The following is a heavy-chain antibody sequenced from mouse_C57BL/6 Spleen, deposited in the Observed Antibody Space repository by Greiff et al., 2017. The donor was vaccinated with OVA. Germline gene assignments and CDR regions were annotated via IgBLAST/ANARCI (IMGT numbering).Heavy chain of an antibody. CDR1: GYTFTSYW. CDR2: IYPGGGST. D-gene: IGHD2-2*01. CDR3: ARVGGYDWFAG. V-gene: IGHV1-55*01. J-gene: IGHJ3*01. Sequence: QVQLQQPGAELVKPGASVKMSCKASGYTFTSYWITWVKQRPGQGLEWIGVIYPGGGSTNYNEKFTSKATLTVDTSSSTAYLQISSLTSEDSAIYYCARVGGYDWFAGWGQGTLVTVSA.